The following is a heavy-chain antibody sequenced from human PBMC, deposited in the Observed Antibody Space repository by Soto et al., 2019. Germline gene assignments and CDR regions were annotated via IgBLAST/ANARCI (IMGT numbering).Heavy chain of an antibody. CDR3: ASHITMVRRVIPREER. CDR2: IIPSFGTA. D-gene: IGHD3-10*01. CDR1: GGTFSSYA. Sequence: SVKVSCKASGGTFSSYAISWVRQAPGQGLEWMGGIIPSFGTANYAQKFQGRVTITADESTSTAYMELSSLRSEDTAVYYCASHITMVRRVIPREERWGQGTLVTVSS. J-gene: IGHJ4*01. V-gene: IGHV1-69*13.